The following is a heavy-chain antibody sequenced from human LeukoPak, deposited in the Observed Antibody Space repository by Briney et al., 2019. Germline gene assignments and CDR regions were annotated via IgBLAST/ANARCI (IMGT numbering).Heavy chain of an antibody. J-gene: IGHJ4*02. CDR2: INHSGST. Sequence: SEALSLTCAVYGGSFSGYYWSWIRQPPGKGLEWIGEINHSGSTNYNPSLKSRVTISVDTSKNQFSLKLSSVTAAGTAVYYCARGPYSSRHFDYWGQGTLVTVSS. V-gene: IGHV4-34*01. D-gene: IGHD6-13*01. CDR1: GGSFSGYY. CDR3: ARGPYSSRHFDY.